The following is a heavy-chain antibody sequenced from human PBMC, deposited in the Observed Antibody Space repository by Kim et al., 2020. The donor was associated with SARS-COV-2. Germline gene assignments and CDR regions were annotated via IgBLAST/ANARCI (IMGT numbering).Heavy chain of an antibody. V-gene: IGHV4-34*01. CDR3: RAAAGTNWYFDL. J-gene: IGHJ2*01. CDR2: INHSGST. D-gene: IGHD6-13*01. Sequence: SETLSLTCAVYGGSFSGYYWSWIRQPPGKGLEWIGEINHSGSTNYNPSLKSRVTISVDTSKNQFSLKLSSVTAADTAVYYCRAAAGTNWYFDLWGRGTLV. CDR1: GGSFSGYY.